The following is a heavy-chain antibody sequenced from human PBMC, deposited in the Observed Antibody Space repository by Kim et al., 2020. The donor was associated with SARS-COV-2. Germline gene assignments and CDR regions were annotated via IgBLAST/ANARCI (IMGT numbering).Heavy chain of an antibody. Sequence: ASVKVSCKASGYTFTSYYMHWVRQAPGQGLEWMGIINPSGGSTSYAQKFQGRVTMTRDTSTSTVYMELSSLRSEDTAVYYCAREPGIAAAGTREDYYYYGMDVWGQGTTVTVSS. CDR1: GYTFTSYY. V-gene: IGHV1-46*01. J-gene: IGHJ6*02. CDR2: INPSGGST. D-gene: IGHD6-13*01. CDR3: AREPGIAAAGTREDYYYYGMDV.